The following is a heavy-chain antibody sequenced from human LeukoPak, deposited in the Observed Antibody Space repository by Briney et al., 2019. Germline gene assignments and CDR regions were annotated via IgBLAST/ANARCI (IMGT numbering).Heavy chain of an antibody. CDR3: ANSVKLVVPAAI. CDR2: ISGSGGST. J-gene: IGHJ4*02. CDR1: GLSSNDHF. V-gene: IGHV3-23*01. D-gene: IGHD2-2*02. Sequence: GGSLRLSCVASGLSSNDHFMAWVRQAPGKGLEWVSAISGSGGSTYYADSVKGRFTISRDNSKNTLYLQMNSLRAEDTAVYYCANSVKLVVPAAIWGQGTLVTVSS.